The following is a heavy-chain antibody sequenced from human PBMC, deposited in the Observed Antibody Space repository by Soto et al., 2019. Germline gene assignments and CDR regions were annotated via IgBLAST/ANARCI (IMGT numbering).Heavy chain of an antibody. CDR2: IYYSGST. Sequence: ETLSLTCTVSGGSISSYYWSWIRQPPGKGLEWIGYIYYSGSTNYNPSLKSRVTISVDTSKNQFSLKLSSVTAADTAVYYCARGGGYYYYYYMDVWGKGTTVTVSS. CDR3: ARGGGYYYYYYMDV. D-gene: IGHD3-16*01. CDR1: GGSISSYY. J-gene: IGHJ6*03. V-gene: IGHV4-59*08.